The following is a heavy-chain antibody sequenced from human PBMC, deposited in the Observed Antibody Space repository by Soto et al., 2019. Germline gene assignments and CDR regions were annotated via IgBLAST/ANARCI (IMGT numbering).Heavy chain of an antibody. CDR2: ISSSSSYT. CDR1: GFTFSDYY. CDR3: AWTTVTTWYFDL. V-gene: IGHV3-11*06. Sequence: KTGGSLRLSCAASGFTFSDYYMSWIRQAPGKGLEWVSYISSSSSYTNYADSVKGRFTISRDNAKNSLYLQMNSLRAEDTAVYYCAWTTVTTWYFDLWGRGTLVTVSS. J-gene: IGHJ2*01. D-gene: IGHD4-17*01.